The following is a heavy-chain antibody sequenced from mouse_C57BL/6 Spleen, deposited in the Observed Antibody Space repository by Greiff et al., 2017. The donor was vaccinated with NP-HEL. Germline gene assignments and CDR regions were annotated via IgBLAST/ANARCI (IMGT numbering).Heavy chain of an antibody. J-gene: IGHJ4*01. CDR1: GYSITSGYY. D-gene: IGHD2-1*01. V-gene: IGHV3-6*01. Sequence: EVKLMESGPGLVKPSQSLSLTCSVTGYSITSGYYWNWIRQFPGNKLEWMGYISYDGSNNYNPSLKNRISITRDTSKNQFFLKLNSVTTEDTATYYCAYGNYRDYYAMDYWGQGTSVTVSS. CDR3: AYGNYRDYYAMDY. CDR2: ISYDGSN.